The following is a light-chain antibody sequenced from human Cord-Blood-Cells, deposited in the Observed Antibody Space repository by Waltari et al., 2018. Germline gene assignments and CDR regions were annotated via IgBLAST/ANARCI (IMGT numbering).Light chain of an antibody. Sequence: QSALTQPASVSGSPGQSITISCTGTSSDVGSYNLVSWYQQHPGKAPKLMIYEGSKRPSGVSNRLSGSKFGNTASLTISGLQAEDEADYYCCSYAGSWVFGGGTKLTVL. CDR3: CSYAGSWV. CDR2: EGS. J-gene: IGLJ3*02. V-gene: IGLV2-23*01. CDR1: SSDVGSYNL.